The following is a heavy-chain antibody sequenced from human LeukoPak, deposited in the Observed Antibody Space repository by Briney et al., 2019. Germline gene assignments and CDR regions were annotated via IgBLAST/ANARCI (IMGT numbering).Heavy chain of an antibody. J-gene: IGHJ3*02. Sequence: GGSLRLSCAASGFTFSSYSMNWVRQAPGKGLEWVSSISSSSSYIYYADSVKGRFTISRDNAKNSLYLQMNSLRAEDTAVYYCARDCSSTSCYLGAFDIWGQGTMVTVSS. CDR1: GFTFSSYS. D-gene: IGHD2-2*01. CDR2: ISSSSSYI. CDR3: ARDCSSTSCYLGAFDI. V-gene: IGHV3-21*01.